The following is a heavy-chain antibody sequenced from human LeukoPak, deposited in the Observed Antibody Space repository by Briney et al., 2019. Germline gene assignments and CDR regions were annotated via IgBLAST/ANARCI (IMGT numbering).Heavy chain of an antibody. Sequence: PSQTLSLTCTVSGGSISSGDYYWSWIRQPPGKGLEWIGYIYYSGSTYYNPSLKSRVTISVDTSKNQFFLKLSSVTAADTAVYYCARAERAVTPEEAFDIWGQGTMVTVSS. D-gene: IGHD4-17*01. CDR2: IYYSGST. CDR3: ARAERAVTPEEAFDI. CDR1: GGSISSGDYY. V-gene: IGHV4-30-4*01. J-gene: IGHJ3*02.